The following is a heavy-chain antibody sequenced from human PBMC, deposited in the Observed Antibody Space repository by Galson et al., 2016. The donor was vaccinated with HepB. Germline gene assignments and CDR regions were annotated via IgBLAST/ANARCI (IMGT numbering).Heavy chain of an antibody. CDR2: IYTSGST. CDR3: AREQYGDYPYYNFYFMDV. V-gene: IGHV4-61*02. D-gene: IGHD4-17*01. CDR1: GGSISSGSYY. J-gene: IGHJ6*03. Sequence: TLSLTCTVSGGSISSGSYYWSWIRQPAGKGLEWIGRIYTSGSTNYNPSLKGQVTMSVDTSKIQFSLKLSSVTAADTAVYYCAREQYGDYPYYNFYFMDVWGQGTKVTVSS.